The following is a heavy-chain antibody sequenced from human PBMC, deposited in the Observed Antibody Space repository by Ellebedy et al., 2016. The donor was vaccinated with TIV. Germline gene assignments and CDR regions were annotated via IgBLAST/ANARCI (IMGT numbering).Heavy chain of an antibody. V-gene: IGHV3-30*02. J-gene: IGHJ4*02. D-gene: IGHD4-17*01. Sequence: GGSLRLSCAASGFTFSNYGMHWVRQAPGKGLEWVAFIRYDESTKYYADSVKGRFTISRDNSKSTLFLQMNSLRAEDTAVYYCAKRTGDYGGNYFDYWGQGTLVTVSS. CDR2: IRYDESTK. CDR1: GFTFSNYG. CDR3: AKRTGDYGGNYFDY.